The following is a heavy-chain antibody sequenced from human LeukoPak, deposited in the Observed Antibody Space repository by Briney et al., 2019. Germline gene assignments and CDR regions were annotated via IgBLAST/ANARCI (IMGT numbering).Heavy chain of an antibody. J-gene: IGHJ6*03. V-gene: IGHV3-9*01. CDR3: ARLGYDYVWGFNYYMDV. D-gene: IGHD3-16*01. CDR1: GFTLDDYA. Sequence: SLRHSCAASGFTLDDYAMHLVRQAPRKGPELDSGISWNSVSIGYADSVKGRFTISRDTAKNSLYLQMNSLRAEDTAVYYCARLGYDYVWGFNYYMDVWGKGTTVTLPS. CDR2: ISWNSVSI.